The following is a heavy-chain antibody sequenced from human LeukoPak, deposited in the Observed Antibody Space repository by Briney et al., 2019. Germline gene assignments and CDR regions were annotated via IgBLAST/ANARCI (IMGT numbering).Heavy chain of an antibody. CDR1: GGSFSGYY. V-gene: IGHV4-34*01. CDR2: INHSGST. CDR3: ARGTFVVVTEIFNWFDP. D-gene: IGHD2-21*02. J-gene: IGHJ5*02. Sequence: SETLSLTCAVYGGSFSGYYWSWIRQPPGKGLEWIGEINHSGSTNYNPSLKSRVTISVDTSKNQFSLKLSSVTAADTAVYYCARGTFVVVTEIFNWFDPWGQGTLATVSS.